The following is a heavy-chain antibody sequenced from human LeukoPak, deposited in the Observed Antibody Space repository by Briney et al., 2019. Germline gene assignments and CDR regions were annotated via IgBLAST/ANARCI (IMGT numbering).Heavy chain of an antibody. CDR1: GGSISSSSYY. CDR3: ARGRVVMVA. J-gene: IGHJ1*01. Sequence: PSETLSLTCTVSGGSISSSSYYWGWIRQPPGKGLEWIGSIYYSGSTYYNPSLKSRVTISVDTSKNQFSLKLSSVTAADTAVYYCARGRVVMVAWGQGTLVTVSS. CDR2: IYYSGST. D-gene: IGHD2-15*01. V-gene: IGHV4-39*07.